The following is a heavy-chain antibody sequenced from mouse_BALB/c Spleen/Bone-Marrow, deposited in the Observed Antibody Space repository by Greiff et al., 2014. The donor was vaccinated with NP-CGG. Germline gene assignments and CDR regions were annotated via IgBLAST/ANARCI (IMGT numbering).Heavy chain of an antibody. CDR1: GYTFTSYW. J-gene: IGHJ2*01. V-gene: IGHV1S81*02. Sequence: QVQLKESGAELGKPGASGKLSCKASGYTFTSYWMHWGEQRPGQGLEWVGEINPSNGRTNYNEKFKSKATLTVDKSSSTAYMQLSSLTSEDSAVYYCARRTTTVVATDYWGQGTTLTVSS. D-gene: IGHD1-1*01. CDR3: ARRTTTVVATDY. CDR2: INPSNGRT.